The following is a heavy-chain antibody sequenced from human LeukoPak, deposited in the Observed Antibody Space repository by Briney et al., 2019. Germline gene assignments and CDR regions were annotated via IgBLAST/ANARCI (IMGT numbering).Heavy chain of an antibody. CDR3: ARQPGSGA. V-gene: IGHV5-51*01. CDR1: GYSFSGYW. J-gene: IGHJ5*02. D-gene: IGHD1-14*01. Sequence: GVSLKISCKASGYSFSGYWIAWVRQMPGKGLEWMGIIFPGDSDTRYSPSFQGQVTISADKATSTVYLQWRTLRASDSAMYYCARQPGSGAWGQGTLVTVSS. CDR2: IFPGDSDT.